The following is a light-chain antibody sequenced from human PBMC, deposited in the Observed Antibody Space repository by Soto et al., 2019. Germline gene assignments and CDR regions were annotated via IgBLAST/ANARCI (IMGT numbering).Light chain of an antibody. CDR3: QRSSTRPTT. CDR1: QSVSGY. Sequence: EIVLTQSPATLSLSPGNRATLSCRASQSVSGYLAWYQQKPGQAPRLLIYDASIRATGNPARFSGSESGTDVTLPITSREPEELTFPYCQRSSTRPTTFGGGTKVEI. CDR2: DAS. J-gene: IGKJ4*01. V-gene: IGKV3-11*01.